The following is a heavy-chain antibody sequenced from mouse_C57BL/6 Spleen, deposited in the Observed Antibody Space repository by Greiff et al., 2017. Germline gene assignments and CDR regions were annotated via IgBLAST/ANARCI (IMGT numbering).Heavy chain of an antibody. V-gene: IGHV1-82*01. J-gene: IGHJ2*01. D-gene: IGHD4-1*01. CDR3: ARTGPFGY. CDR1: GYAFSSSW. Sequence: VQLQQSGPELVKPGASVKISCKASGYAFSSSWMNWVKQRPGKGLEWIGRIYPGDGDTNYNGKFKGKATLTADKSSSTAYMQLSSLTSEDSAVYFCARTGPFGYWGQGTTLTVSS. CDR2: IYPGDGDT.